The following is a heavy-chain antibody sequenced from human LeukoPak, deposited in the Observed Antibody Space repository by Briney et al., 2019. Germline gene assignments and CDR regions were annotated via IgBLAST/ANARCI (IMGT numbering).Heavy chain of an antibody. D-gene: IGHD3-10*01. V-gene: IGHV3-30*18. CDR1: GFTFSSYG. J-gene: IGHJ4*02. CDR3: AKGGHYYGSAQGGPFDY. Sequence: GRSLRLSCAASGFTFSSYGMHWVRQAPGKGLEWVAVISYDGSNKYYADSVKGRFTISRDNSKNTLYLQMNSLRAEDTAVYYCAKGGHYYGSAQGGPFDYWGQGTLVTVSS. CDR2: ISYDGSNK.